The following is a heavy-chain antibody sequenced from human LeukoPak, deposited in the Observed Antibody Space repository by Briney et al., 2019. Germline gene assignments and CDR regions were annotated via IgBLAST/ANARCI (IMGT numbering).Heavy chain of an antibody. CDR2: ISAYSGHA. Sequence: ASVKVSCKAFGYTFTSYGISWVRQAPGQGREGMGWISAYSGHANYAQELQGRITMTTDTSTSTAYMELRSLRSDDTAMYYCARVLGDGYDPAHYWGQGTLVTVSS. CDR1: GYTFTSYG. V-gene: IGHV1-18*01. J-gene: IGHJ4*02. CDR3: ARVLGDGYDPAHY. D-gene: IGHD5-12*01.